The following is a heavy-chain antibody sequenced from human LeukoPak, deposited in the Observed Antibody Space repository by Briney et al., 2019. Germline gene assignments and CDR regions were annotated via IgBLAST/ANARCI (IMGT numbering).Heavy chain of an antibody. V-gene: IGHV1-8*01. CDR1: GYTFTSYD. CDR3: ARDGFGELLSNDAFDI. D-gene: IGHD3-10*01. J-gene: IGHJ3*02. CDR2: MNPNSGNT. Sequence: ASVKVSCKASGYTFTSYDINWVRQAPGQGLEWMGWMNPNSGNTGYAQKFQGRVTMTRNTSISTAYMELSSLRSEDTAVYYCARDGFGELLSNDAFDIWGQGTMVTVSS.